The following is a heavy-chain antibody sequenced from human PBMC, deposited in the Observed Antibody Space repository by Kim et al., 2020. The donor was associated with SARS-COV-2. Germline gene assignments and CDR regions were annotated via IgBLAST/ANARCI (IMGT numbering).Heavy chain of an antibody. CDR3: GGEGEYSGYDRGGI. D-gene: IGHD5-12*01. J-gene: IGHJ3*02. CDR1: GFTFDDYA. CDR2: ISGDGGST. Sequence: GGSLRLSCAASGFTFDDYAMHWVRQAPGKGLEWVSLISGDGGSTYYADSVKGRFTISRDNSKNSLYLQMNSLRTEDTALYYCGGEGEYSGYDRGGIWGQGTMVTVSS. V-gene: IGHV3-43*02.